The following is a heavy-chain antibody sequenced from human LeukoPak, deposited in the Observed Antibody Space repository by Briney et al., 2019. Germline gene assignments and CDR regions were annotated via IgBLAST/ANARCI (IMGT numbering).Heavy chain of an antibody. CDR3: ARQGGSSVLFDY. J-gene: IGHJ4*02. CDR2: IYPADSDT. Sequence: RVSCKASGYSFTSYWIGWVRQMPGKGLEWMGIIYPADSDTRYSPSFQGQVTISADKSISTAYLQWSSLKASDTAMYYCARQGGSSVLFDYWGQGTLVTVSS. CDR1: GYSFTSYW. V-gene: IGHV5-51*01. D-gene: IGHD6-6*01.